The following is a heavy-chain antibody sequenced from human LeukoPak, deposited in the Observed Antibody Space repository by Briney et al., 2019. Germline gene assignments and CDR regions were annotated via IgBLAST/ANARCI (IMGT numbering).Heavy chain of an antibody. CDR3: ARGPYSYDSSGAFDI. CDR2: INHSGST. CDR1: GYSISSGYY. V-gene: IGHV4-38-2*02. J-gene: IGHJ3*02. D-gene: IGHD3-22*01. Sequence: SETLSLTCTVSGYSISSGYYWGWIRQPPGKGLEWIGEINHSGSTNYNPSLKSRVTISVDTSKNQFSLKLSSVTAADTAVYFCARGPYSYDSSGAFDIWGKGTMVTVSS.